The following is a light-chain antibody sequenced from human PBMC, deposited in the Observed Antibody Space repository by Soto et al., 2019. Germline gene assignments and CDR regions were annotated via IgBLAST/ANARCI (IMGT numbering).Light chain of an antibody. Sequence: PGERATLSCRARETISSHYIARYQQKPGQAPRLLIFGASTRATGIPDRFSGSWSGTDFPLTISRLGFEVFAVYYYHNFGAFPLPFGPGTKVEIK. CDR2: GAS. CDR1: ETISSHY. V-gene: IGKV3-20*01. CDR3: HNFGAFPLP. J-gene: IGKJ3*01.